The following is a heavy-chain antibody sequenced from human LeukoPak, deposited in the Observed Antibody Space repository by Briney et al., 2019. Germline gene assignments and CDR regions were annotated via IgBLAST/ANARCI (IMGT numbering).Heavy chain of an antibody. CDR2: ISSSSSYI. J-gene: IGHJ4*02. CDR1: GFTFSSYS. CDR3: ARGAGLGYYDFWSGYYRGLDY. Sequence: PGGSLRLSCAASGFTFSSYSMNWVRQAPGKGLEWVSSISSSSSYIYYADSVRGRFTISRDNAKNSLYLQMNSLRAEDTAVYYCARGAGLGYYDFWSGYYRGLDYWGQGTLVTVSS. D-gene: IGHD3-3*01. V-gene: IGHV3-21*01.